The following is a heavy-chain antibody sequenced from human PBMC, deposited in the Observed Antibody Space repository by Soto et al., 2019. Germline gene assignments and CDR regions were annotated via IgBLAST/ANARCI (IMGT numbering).Heavy chain of an antibody. Sequence: SETLSLTCTVSGGSISSYYWSWIRQPPGKGLEWIGYIYYSGSTNYNPSLKSRVTISVDTSKNQFSLKLSSVTAADTAVYYCAREEAGYSYGPYYYYYGMDVWGQGTTVTVSS. D-gene: IGHD5-18*01. J-gene: IGHJ6*02. CDR1: GGSISSYY. CDR3: AREEAGYSYGPYYYYYGMDV. V-gene: IGHV4-59*01. CDR2: IYYSGST.